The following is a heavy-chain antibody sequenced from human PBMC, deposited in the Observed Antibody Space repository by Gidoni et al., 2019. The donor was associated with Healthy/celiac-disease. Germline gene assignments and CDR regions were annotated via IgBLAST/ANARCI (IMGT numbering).Heavy chain of an antibody. D-gene: IGHD3-22*01. CDR3: AKDRRDSSGYYSFFDY. V-gene: IGHV3-23*01. CDR1: GFPFRSYA. Sequence: EVQLLDSGGGFVQPGVSLRLSCAASGFPFRSYAMSWVRQPPGKGLEWVSAISGSGGSTYYADSVKGRFTISRDNSKNTLYLQMNSLRAEDTAVYYCAKDRRDSSGYYSFFDYWGQGTLVTVSS. J-gene: IGHJ4*02. CDR2: ISGSGGST.